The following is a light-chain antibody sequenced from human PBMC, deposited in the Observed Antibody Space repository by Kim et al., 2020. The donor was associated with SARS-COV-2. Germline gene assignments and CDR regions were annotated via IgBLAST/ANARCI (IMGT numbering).Light chain of an antibody. J-gene: IGLJ3*02. V-gene: IGLV2-14*01. CDR3: SSYTSSTTWV. CDR1: SSDVGAYNY. CDR2: DVS. Sequence: QSALTQPASVSGSPGQSITISCTGTSSDVGAYNYVSWYQQHPGKAPKVMIYDVSKRPSGVSDRFSASKSGNTASLMISGLQAEDGADYYCSSYTSSTTWVLGGGTQLTVL.